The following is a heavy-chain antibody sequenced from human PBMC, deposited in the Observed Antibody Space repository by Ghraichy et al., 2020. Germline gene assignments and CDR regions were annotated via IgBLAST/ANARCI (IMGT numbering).Heavy chain of an antibody. J-gene: IGHJ4*02. Sequence: ASVKVSCKASGYTFTSYAMHWVRQAPGQRLEWMGWINAGNGNTKYSQKFQGRVTITRDTSASTAYMELSSLRSEDTAVYYCARHAGSSSSFDYWGQGTLVTVSS. CDR1: GYTFTSYA. CDR3: ARHAGSSSSFDY. V-gene: IGHV1-3*01. D-gene: IGHD6-6*01. CDR2: INAGNGNT.